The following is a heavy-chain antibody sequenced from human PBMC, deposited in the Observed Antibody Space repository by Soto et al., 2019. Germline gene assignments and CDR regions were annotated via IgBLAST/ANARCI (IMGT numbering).Heavy chain of an antibody. CDR1: GFSLSTSGMC. CDR3: AHNCGGDCSGAFDI. Sequence: SGPTMVNPTQTLTLTCPFSGFSLSTSGMCVSWIRQPPGKALEWLARIDWDDDKYYSTSLKTRLTISKDTSKNQVVLTMTNMDPVDTATYYCAHNCGGDCSGAFDIWGQGTMVTVSS. J-gene: IGHJ3*02. CDR2: IDWDDDK. D-gene: IGHD2-21*02. V-gene: IGHV2-70*12.